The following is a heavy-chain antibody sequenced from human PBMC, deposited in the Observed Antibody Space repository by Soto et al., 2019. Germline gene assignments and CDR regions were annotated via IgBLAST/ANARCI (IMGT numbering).Heavy chain of an antibody. Sequence: QVELVESGGGVVQPGMSLRLSCAASGFTFSNYGMHWVRQAPGKGLEWVAVIWYDGSNKYYADSVKGRFTISRDNSKKTLYLQMNTLRAEETAVYYCARHKGGDPYYFDFWGQGTLVTVSS. CDR3: ARHKGGDPYYFDF. D-gene: IGHD4-17*01. J-gene: IGHJ4*02. CDR2: IWYDGSNK. CDR1: GFTFSNYG. V-gene: IGHV3-33*01.